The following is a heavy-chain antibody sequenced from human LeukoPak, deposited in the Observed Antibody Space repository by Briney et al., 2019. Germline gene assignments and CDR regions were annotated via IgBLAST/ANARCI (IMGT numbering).Heavy chain of an antibody. CDR1: GGTFSSYA. Sequence: SVKVSRKASGGTFSSYAISWVRQAPGQGLEWMGRIIPILGIANYAQKFQGRVTITADKSTSTAYMELSSLRSEDTAVYYCARDTPPTVTKAEPRVEYYWYFDLWGRGTLVTVSS. CDR2: IIPILGIA. D-gene: IGHD4-17*01. V-gene: IGHV1-69*04. CDR3: ARDTPPTVTKAEPRVEYYWYFDL. J-gene: IGHJ2*01.